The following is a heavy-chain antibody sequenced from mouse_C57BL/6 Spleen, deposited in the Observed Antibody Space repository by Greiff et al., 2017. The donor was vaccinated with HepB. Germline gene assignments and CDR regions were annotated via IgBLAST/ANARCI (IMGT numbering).Heavy chain of an antibody. D-gene: IGHD2-3*01. CDR3: ARTYDGYSPFAY. V-gene: IGHV1-55*01. CDR1: GYTFTSYW. Sequence: QVQLQQPGAELVKPGASVKMSCKASGYTFTSYWITWVKQRPGQGLEWIGDIYPGSGSTNYNEKFKSKATLTVDTSSSTAYMQLSSLTSEDSAVYYCARTYDGYSPFAYWGQGTLVTVSA. J-gene: IGHJ3*01. CDR2: IYPGSGST.